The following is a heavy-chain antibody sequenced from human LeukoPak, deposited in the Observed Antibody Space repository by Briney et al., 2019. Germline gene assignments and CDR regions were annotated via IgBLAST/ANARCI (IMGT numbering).Heavy chain of an antibody. J-gene: IGHJ3*02. CDR3: ARAGDFWSGYHAFDI. CDR2: MNPNSGNT. CDR1: GYTFTGYY. V-gene: IGHV1-8*03. D-gene: IGHD3-3*01. Sequence: ASVKVSCKASGYTFTGYYMHWVRQAPGQGLEWMGWMNPNSGNTGYAQKFQGRVTITRNTSISTAYMELSSLRSEDTAVYYCARAGDFWSGYHAFDIWGQGTMVTVSS.